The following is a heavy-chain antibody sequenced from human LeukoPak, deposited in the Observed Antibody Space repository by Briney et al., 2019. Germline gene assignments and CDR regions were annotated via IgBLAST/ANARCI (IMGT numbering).Heavy chain of an antibody. D-gene: IGHD3-9*01. CDR2: IRYDGSIK. CDR3: AKDRGSRNEILTGRPRASMDFDY. CDR1: GFTFSSYG. Sequence: GSLRLSCAASGFTFSSYGMHWVRQAPGKGLEWVAFIRYDGSIKHYADAVKGRFTISRDKSKNTLYLHINSLRAEDTAVYYCAKDRGSRNEILTGRPRASMDFDYWGQGTLVTVSS. J-gene: IGHJ4*02. V-gene: IGHV3-30*02.